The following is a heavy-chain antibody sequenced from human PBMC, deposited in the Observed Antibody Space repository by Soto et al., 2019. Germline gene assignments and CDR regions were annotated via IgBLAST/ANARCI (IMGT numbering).Heavy chain of an antibody. CDR3: ARREYGGLDY. D-gene: IGHD5-12*01. CDR2: ISSSGYT. CDR1: GFTFSDYY. J-gene: IGHJ4*02. V-gene: IGHV3-11*05. Sequence: QVQLEESGGGLDKPGGSLRLSCAASGFTFSDYYMSWIRQAPGKGLEWVSYISSSGYTKYADSVKGRFTISRDNAKDSLFLQMNSLRVDDTAVYYCARREYGGLDYWGQGTLVTVSS.